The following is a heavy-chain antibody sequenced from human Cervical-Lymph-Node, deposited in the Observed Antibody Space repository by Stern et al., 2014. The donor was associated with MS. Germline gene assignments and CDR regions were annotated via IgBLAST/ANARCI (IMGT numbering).Heavy chain of an antibody. CDR1: GFIFSKAW. Sequence: EVQLVESGGDLVKPGGSLRLSCAASGFIFSKAWMTWVRLAPGKGLQWVGRIKPKTDGGTTNYSTPVQGRFTISRDDSKNTLFLHMNSLKTDDTAVYYCTTDEVANFAHWGQGTLVTVSS. V-gene: IGHV3-15*01. CDR2: IKPKTDGGTT. CDR3: TTDEVANFAH. J-gene: IGHJ5*02.